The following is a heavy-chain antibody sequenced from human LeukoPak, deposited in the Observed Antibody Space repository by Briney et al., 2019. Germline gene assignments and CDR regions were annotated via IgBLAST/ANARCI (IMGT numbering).Heavy chain of an antibody. CDR2: ISTYNDNT. D-gene: IGHD1-26*01. CDR3: AGGWDRFEY. CDR1: GYSFTTYA. Sequence: ASVKVSCKASGYSFTTYAISWVRQAPGQGLEWMGWISTYNDNTNYAQNLQGRVTLTTDTSTSTAYMELRSLRSDDTAVYYCAGGWDRFEYWGQGTLVTVSS. V-gene: IGHV1-18*04. J-gene: IGHJ4*02.